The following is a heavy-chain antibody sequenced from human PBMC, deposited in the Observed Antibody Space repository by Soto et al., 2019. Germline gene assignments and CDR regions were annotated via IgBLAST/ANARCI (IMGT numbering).Heavy chain of an antibody. CDR1: GFTFSNYG. D-gene: IGHD1-1*01. CDR2: IWYDGSNK. Sequence: QVQLVESGGGVVQPGRSLRLSCAASGFTFSNYGMHWVRQAPGKGLEWVAVIWYDGSNKYYADSVKGRFTISRDNSKNTLYLQMNSLRAEDTAVYYCARFRIGTGFDYWGQGTLVTVSS. V-gene: IGHV3-33*08. J-gene: IGHJ4*02. CDR3: ARFRIGTGFDY.